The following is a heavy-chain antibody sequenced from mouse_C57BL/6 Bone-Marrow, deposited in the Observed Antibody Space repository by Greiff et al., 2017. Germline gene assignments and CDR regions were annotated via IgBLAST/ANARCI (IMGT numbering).Heavy chain of an antibody. D-gene: IGHD3-2*02. J-gene: IGHJ3*01. CDR2: IDPSDSET. V-gene: IGHV1-52*01. Sequence: QAQLQQPGAELVRPGSSVKLSCKASGYTFTSYWMHWVKQRPIQGLEWIGNIDPSDSETHYNQKFKDKATLTVDKSSSTAYMQLSSLTSEDSAVYYCARRDSSGYWFAYWGQETLVTVSA. CDR1: GYTFTSYW. CDR3: ARRDSSGYWFAY.